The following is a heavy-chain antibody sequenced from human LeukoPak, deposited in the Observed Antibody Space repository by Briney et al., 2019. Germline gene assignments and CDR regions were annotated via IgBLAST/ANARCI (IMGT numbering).Heavy chain of an antibody. CDR3: ARGPGYSSS. D-gene: IGHD6-6*01. Sequence: SETLSLTCAVYGGSFSGYYWNWIRQPPGKGLEWIGEINHSGSTNYNPSLKSRVTISVDTSKNQFSLKLSSVTAADTAVYYCARGPGYSSSWGQGTLVTVSS. J-gene: IGHJ4*02. CDR1: GGSFSGYY. V-gene: IGHV4-34*01. CDR2: INHSGST.